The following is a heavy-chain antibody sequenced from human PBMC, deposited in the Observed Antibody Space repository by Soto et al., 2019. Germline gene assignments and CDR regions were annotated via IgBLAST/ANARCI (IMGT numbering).Heavy chain of an antibody. V-gene: IGHV1-8*01. J-gene: IGHJ5*02. D-gene: IGHD5-12*01. CDR1: GYTISSYD. CDR3: ARDIMAP. CDR2: MSPDSGDT. Sequence: QVQLVQSGAEVKKPGASVKVSCKASGYTISSYDINWVRQATGQGLEWMGWMSPDSGDTGYAPSFQGRVAMTRNISINTAYLELSSLTPEATGVYYCARDIMAPWGQGTLVTVSS.